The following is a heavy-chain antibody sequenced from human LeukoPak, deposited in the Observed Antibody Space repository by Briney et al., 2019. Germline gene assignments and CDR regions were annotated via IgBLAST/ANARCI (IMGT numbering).Heavy chain of an antibody. CDR2: ITSSGATT. CDR1: GFTFSDYF. V-gene: IGHV3-11*04. J-gene: IGHJ4*02. Sequence: GGSLRLSCTGSGFTFSDYFMTWIRQAPGKGLEYISFITSSGATTYYADSVKGRFTTSRDNAKNSLYLQVDSLRAEDTAVYYCARGDEGDTTVLRGGYFDYWGQGTLVTVSS. CDR3: ARGDEGDTTVLRGGYFDY. D-gene: IGHD4-17*01.